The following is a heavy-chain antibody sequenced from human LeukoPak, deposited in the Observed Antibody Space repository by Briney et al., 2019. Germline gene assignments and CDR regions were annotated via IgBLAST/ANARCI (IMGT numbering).Heavy chain of an antibody. D-gene: IGHD1-26*01. CDR2: ISGSSVAT. J-gene: IGHJ4*02. V-gene: IGHV3-23*01. Sequence: PGGSLRLSCVGSGFTFSSYAMNWVRQAPGKGLEWVSVISGSSVATYYANSVRGRFTISRDNSKNTLYLQMNSLRAEDTAVYYRAKGGTIVGATLDYWGQGTLVTVSS. CDR3: AKGGTIVGATLDY. CDR1: GFTFSSYA.